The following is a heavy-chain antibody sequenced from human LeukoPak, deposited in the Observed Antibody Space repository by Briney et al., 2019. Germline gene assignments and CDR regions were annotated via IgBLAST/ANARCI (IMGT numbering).Heavy chain of an antibody. Sequence: ASVKVSCKASGYSFTGHYMHWVRQAPGQGLEGMGWINPNSGGTNYAQKFQGRVTMTRDTSISTAYMELSRLRSDDTAVYYCARASFWESPINWFAPWGQGTLVTVSS. V-gene: IGHV1-2*02. CDR1: GYSFTGHY. J-gene: IGHJ5*02. D-gene: IGHD3-16*01. CDR2: INPNSGGT. CDR3: ARASFWESPINWFAP.